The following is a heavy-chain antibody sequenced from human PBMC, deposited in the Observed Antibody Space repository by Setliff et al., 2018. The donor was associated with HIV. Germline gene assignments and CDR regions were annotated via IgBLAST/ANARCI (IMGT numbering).Heavy chain of an antibody. J-gene: IGHJ6*03. CDR1: GGSISDSRYY. CDR2: IYYSGST. D-gene: IGHD5-12*01. Sequence: SETLSLTCTVSGGSISDSRYYWGWIRQPPGKGLEWIGNIYYSGSTHYHPPLKSRATISVDTSKNQFSLRLNSVTAADTAVYYCARGATLLPGYSDRWEYFYMDVWGKGTTVTVSS. V-gene: IGHV4-39*07. CDR3: ARGATLLPGYSDRWEYFYMDV.